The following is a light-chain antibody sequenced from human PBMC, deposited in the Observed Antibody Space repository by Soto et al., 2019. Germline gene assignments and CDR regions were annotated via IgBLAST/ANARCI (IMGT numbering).Light chain of an antibody. J-gene: IGLJ1*01. CDR2: DVS. CDR1: SRDVGGYNY. Sequence: QPVLTHPASVSGSPGPSLPISCTGTSRDVGGYNYVSWYQQHPDTAPRLMIYDVSNRPSGVSNRFSGSKSGNTASLTISALQAEDETDYYCRSYKSHNTYVFGTGTKVTVL. V-gene: IGLV2-14*01. CDR3: RSYKSHNTYV.